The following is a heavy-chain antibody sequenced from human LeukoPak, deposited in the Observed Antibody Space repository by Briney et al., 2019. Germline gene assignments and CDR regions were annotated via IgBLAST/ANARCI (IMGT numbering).Heavy chain of an antibody. CDR3: ATQVTLPSLYYYRDV. CDR1: GGSISSYY. V-gene: IGHV4-59*01. J-gene: IGHJ6*03. Sequence: ASETLSLTCTVYGGSISSYYWSWIRQPPGKGLEWIGYIYYSGSTNYNPSLKSRVTISVDTSKNQFSLKLSSVTAADTAVYYCATQVTLPSLYYYRDVWGKGTTVTVSS. D-gene: IGHD2-21*02. CDR2: IYYSGST.